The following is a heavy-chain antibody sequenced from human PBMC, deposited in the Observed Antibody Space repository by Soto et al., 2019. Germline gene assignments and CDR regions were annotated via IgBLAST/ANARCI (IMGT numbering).Heavy chain of an antibody. V-gene: IGHV3-33*01. D-gene: IGHD5-12*01. CDR1: GFTFSSYG. Sequence: QVQLVESGGGVVQPGRSLRLSCAASGFTFSSYGMHWVRQAPGKGLEWVAVIWYDGSNKYYADSVKGRFTISRDNSKNTLYLQMNSLRAEDMAVYYCARGGEGLRRRWFDPWGQGTLVTVSS. J-gene: IGHJ5*02. CDR3: ARGGEGLRRRWFDP. CDR2: IWYDGSNK.